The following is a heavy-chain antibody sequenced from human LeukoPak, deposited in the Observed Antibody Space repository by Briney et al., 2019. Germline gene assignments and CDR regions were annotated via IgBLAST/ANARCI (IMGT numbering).Heavy chain of an antibody. V-gene: IGHV1-2*02. J-gene: IGHJ3*02. CDR3: ARRVAAPGHDAFDI. CDR2: INPNSGDT. Sequence: ASVKVSCKASGYTFTDYYLHWVRHAPGQGLEWMGWINPNSGDTHFAQTFQERVTMARDTSISSAYMELGRLRSDDTALYYCARRVAAPGHDAFDIWGQGTMVTVSS. CDR1: GYTFTDYY. D-gene: IGHD6-13*01.